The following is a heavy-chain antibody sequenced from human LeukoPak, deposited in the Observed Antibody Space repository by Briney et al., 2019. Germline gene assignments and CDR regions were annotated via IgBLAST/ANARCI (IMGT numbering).Heavy chain of an antibody. Sequence: SETLSLTCAVSGYSISSDCYWGWIRQPSGKGLEWIGNIYQSVSTYYNPSLKSRVTISVDTSKNQFSLKLSSVTAADTAVYYCARWYCVTNTCFHMDVWGKGTTVTVSS. CDR1: GYSISSDCY. CDR3: ARWYCVTNTCFHMDV. D-gene: IGHD2-21*01. V-gene: IGHV4-38-2*01. J-gene: IGHJ6*03. CDR2: IYQSVST.